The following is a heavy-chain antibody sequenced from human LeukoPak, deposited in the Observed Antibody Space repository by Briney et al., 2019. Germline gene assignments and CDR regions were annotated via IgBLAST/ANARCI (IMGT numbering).Heavy chain of an antibody. CDR1: GFTFSDFY. D-gene: IGHD5-18*01. V-gene: IGHV3-11*05. CDR2: ISTSSNYT. Sequence: PGGSLRLSCAASGFTFSDFYMSWIRQAPGKGLECLSYISTSSNYTYYADFVKGRFTISRDSAKNSLYLQMNSLRAEDTAVYYCTKGTIWLPFDYWGQGTLVTVSS. J-gene: IGHJ4*02. CDR3: TKGTIWLPFDY.